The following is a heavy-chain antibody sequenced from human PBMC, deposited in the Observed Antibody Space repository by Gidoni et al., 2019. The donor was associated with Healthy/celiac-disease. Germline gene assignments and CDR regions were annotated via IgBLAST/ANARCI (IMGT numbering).Heavy chain of an antibody. CDR3: ARDHRGAGTSRGYYMDV. CDR2: INHSGST. CDR1: GGSFGGYY. D-gene: IGHD1-1*01. J-gene: IGHJ6*03. V-gene: IGHV4-34*01. Sequence: QVQLQQWGAGRLKPSETLSLTGAVYGGSFGGYYWSWIRQPPGKGLAWIGEINHSGSTNCNPSLKSRVTLSVHTSKNQFSLKLSSVTAAAPAVYYCARDHRGAGTSRGYYMDVWGKGTTVTVSS.